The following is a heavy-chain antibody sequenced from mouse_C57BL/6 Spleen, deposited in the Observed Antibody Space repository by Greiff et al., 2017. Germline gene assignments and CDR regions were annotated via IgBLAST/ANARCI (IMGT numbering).Heavy chain of an antibody. CDR3: ARSIITTVVRGAMDY. CDR2: INPNNGGT. Sequence: EVQLQQSGPELVKPGASVKISCKASGYTFTDYYMNWVKQSHGKSLEWIGDINPNNGGTSYNQKFKGKATLTVDKSSSTAYMELRSLTSEDSAVYYCARSIITTVVRGAMDYWGQGTSVTVSS. CDR1: GYTFTDYY. D-gene: IGHD1-1*01. J-gene: IGHJ4*01. V-gene: IGHV1-26*01.